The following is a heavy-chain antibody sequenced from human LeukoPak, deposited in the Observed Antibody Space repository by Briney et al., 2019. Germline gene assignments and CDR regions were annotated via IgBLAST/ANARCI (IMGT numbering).Heavy chain of an antibody. CDR3: AREGVGDALDI. CDR2: IYHSGST. V-gene: IGHV4-30-2*01. J-gene: IGHJ3*02. CDR1: GGSISSGGYS. Sequence: SETLSLTCAVSGGSISSGGYSWSWIRQPPGKGLEWIGYIYHSGSTYYNPSLKSRVTISVDRSKNQFSLKLSSVTAADTAVYYCAREGVGDALDIWGQGTMVTVSS.